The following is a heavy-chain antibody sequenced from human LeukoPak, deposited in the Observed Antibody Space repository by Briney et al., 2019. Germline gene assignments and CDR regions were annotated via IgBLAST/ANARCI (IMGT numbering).Heavy chain of an antibody. CDR2: IYPGDSDT. Sequence: GDSLKISCQGSGYRFTTYWIGWVGQMPGKGLEWMEVIYPGDSDTRYSSSFQGQVTISADKSISHAYLQWNSLKASDTAIYYCARGGIPGGNYFRVHFDYWGQGTLVTVSS. V-gene: IGHV5-51*01. D-gene: IGHD1-26*01. CDR1: GYRFTTYW. J-gene: IGHJ4*02. CDR3: ARGGIPGGNYFRVHFDY.